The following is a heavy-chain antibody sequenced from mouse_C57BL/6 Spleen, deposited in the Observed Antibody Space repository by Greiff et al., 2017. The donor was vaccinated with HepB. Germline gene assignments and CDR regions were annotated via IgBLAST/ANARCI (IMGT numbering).Heavy chain of an antibody. Sequence: LQESGPGLVQPSQSLSITCTVSGFSLTSYGVHWVRQSPGKGLEWLGVIWSGGSTDYNAAFISRLSISKDNSKSQVFVKMNSLQADDTAIYYCAGQLGYYAMDYWGQGTSVTVSS. CDR3: AGQLGYYAMDY. V-gene: IGHV2-2*01. CDR2: IWSGGST. D-gene: IGHD4-1*02. CDR1: GFSLTSYG. J-gene: IGHJ4*01.